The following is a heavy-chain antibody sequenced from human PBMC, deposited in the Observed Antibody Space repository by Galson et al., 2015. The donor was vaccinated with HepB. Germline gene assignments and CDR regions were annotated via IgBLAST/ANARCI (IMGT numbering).Heavy chain of an antibody. D-gene: IGHD2/OR15-2a*01. CDR3: AKGVL. J-gene: IGHJ4*02. V-gene: IGHV3-7*03. CDR2: INPDGSVT. Sequence: SLRLSCAASGLTFSNLWMSWVRQAPGKGLEWVANINPDGSVTSYVDSVKGRFTISRDNAKDSLFLRMNSLRAEDTAVYYCAKGVLWGQGTLVTVSS. CDR1: GLTFSNLW.